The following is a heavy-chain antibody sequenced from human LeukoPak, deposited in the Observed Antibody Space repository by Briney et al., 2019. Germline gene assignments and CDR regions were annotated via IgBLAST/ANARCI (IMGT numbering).Heavy chain of an antibody. J-gene: IGHJ3*02. V-gene: IGHV3-48*03. CDR2: ISSSGSTI. Sequence: GGSLRLSCAASGFTFSSYEMNWVRQAPGKGLEWVSYISSSGSTIYYADSVKGRFTISRDNAKNSLYLQMNSLRAEDTAVYYCAKLTYYDYVWGSYRYFDAFDIWGQGTMVTVSS. D-gene: IGHD3-16*02. CDR3: AKLTYYDYVWGSYRYFDAFDI. CDR1: GFTFSSYE.